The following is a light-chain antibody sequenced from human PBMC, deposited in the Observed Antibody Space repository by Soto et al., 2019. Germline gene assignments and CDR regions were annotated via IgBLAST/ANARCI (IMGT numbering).Light chain of an antibody. CDR2: GNS. J-gene: IGLJ3*02. CDR3: QSYDSSLSGWV. Sequence: QLVLTQPPSVSGAPGQRVTISCTGSGSNIGAGYDVHWYQQLPGTAPKLLIYGNSNRPSGVPDRFSGSKSGTSASLAITGLRAEDEADYYCQSYDSSLSGWVFGGWTKLTVL. V-gene: IGLV1-40*01. CDR1: GSNIGAGYD.